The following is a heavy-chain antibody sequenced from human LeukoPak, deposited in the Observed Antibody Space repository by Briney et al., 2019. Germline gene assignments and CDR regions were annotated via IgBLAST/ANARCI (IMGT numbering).Heavy chain of an antibody. CDR3: ARHGKQQLTNPYYFDY. D-gene: IGHD6-13*01. CDR2: IYYSGST. CDR1: GGSIHTYY. Sequence: SETLSLTCTVSGGSIHTYYWSWIRQPAGKGLEWIGYIYYSGSTNYNPSLKSRVTISVDTSKNQFSLKLSSVTAADTAVYYCARHGKQQLTNPYYFDYWGQGTLVTVSS. J-gene: IGHJ4*02. V-gene: IGHV4-59*08.